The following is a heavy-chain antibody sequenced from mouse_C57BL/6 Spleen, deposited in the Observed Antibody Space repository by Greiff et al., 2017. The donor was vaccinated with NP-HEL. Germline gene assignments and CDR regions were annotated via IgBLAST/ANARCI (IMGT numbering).Heavy chain of an antibody. D-gene: IGHD1-1*01. V-gene: IGHV1-69*01. J-gene: IGHJ2*01. CDR1: GYTFTSYW. CDR2: IDPSDSST. Sequence: QVQLQQPGAELVMPGASVKLSCKASGYTFTSYWMHWVKQRPGQGLEWIGEIDPSDSSTNYNQKFKGKSTLTVDKSSSTAYMQLSSLTSEDSAVYYCARLDYGRQNYFDYWGQGTTLTVSS. CDR3: ARLDYGRQNYFDY.